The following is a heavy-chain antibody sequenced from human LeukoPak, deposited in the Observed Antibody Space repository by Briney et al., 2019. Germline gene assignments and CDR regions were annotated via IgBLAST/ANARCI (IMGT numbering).Heavy chain of an antibody. Sequence: PSETLSLTCTVSGGSISSHYWSWIRQPPGKGLEWIGYIYYSGSTNYNPSLKSRVTISVDTSKNQFSLKLSSVTAADTAVYYCARFFDVYCSSTSCPLGWFDPWGQGTLVTVSS. CDR3: ARFFDVYCSSTSCPLGWFDP. CDR2: IYYSGST. CDR1: GGSISSHY. D-gene: IGHD2-2*01. J-gene: IGHJ5*02. V-gene: IGHV4-59*11.